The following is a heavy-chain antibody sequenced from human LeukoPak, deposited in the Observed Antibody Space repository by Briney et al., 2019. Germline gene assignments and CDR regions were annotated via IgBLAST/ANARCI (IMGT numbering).Heavy chain of an antibody. CDR2: ITTISRYI. J-gene: IGHJ5*02. CDR3: ARSGGPGTYHQLRYNWFDP. Sequence: GGSLRLSCAASGFTLSDYHMNWVRQAPGKGLEWLSSITTISRYIYYAGAVRGRYTISRDNAKNSLYLQMNSLRGEDTAVYYCARSGGPGTYHQLRYNWFDPWGQGTLVTVSS. V-gene: IGHV3-21*01. CDR1: GFTLSDYH. D-gene: IGHD3-10*01.